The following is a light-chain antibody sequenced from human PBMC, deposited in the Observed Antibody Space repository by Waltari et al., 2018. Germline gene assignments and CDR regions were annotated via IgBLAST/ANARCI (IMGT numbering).Light chain of an antibody. CDR1: SSNIGSNT. Sequence: QSVLTQPPSASGTPGQRVTISCSGSSSNIGSNTVNWYQQLPGTAPELLIYSNNRRPSGVPDRVSGSKSGTSASLAISGLQSEDEADYYCAAWDDSLNGFYVFGTGTKVTVL. CDR3: AAWDDSLNGFYV. V-gene: IGLV1-44*01. CDR2: SNN. J-gene: IGLJ1*01.